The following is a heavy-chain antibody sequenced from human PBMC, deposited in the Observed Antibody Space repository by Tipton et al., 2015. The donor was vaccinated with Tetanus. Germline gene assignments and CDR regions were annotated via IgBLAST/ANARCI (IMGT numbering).Heavy chain of an antibody. CDR2: ISAYNGDT. D-gene: IGHD6-19*01. CDR3: ASPRIAVARRPFDY. J-gene: IGHJ4*02. CDR1: GYTFTSYG. Sequence: QSGPEVKKPGASVKVSCKASGYTFTSYGISWVRQAPGQGLEWMGWISAYNGDTNYAQKLQGRVTMTTDTSTSTAYMELRSLRSDDTAVYYCASPRIAVARRPFDYWGQGTLVTVSS. V-gene: IGHV1-18*01.